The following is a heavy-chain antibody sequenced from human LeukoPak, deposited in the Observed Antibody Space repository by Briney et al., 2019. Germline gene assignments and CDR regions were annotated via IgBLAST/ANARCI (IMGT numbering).Heavy chain of an antibody. Sequence: GGSLRLSCAASGFTFTSYWMSWVRQAPGKGLEWVANIKQDGSEKYYVDSVKGRFTISRDNAKNSLYLQMNSLRAEDTAVYYCARLVVVVAATAPRWSDRWRQGTLVTVSS. CDR2: IKQDGSEK. CDR3: ARLVVVVAATAPRWSDR. D-gene: IGHD2-15*01. CDR1: GFTFTSYW. J-gene: IGHJ5*02. V-gene: IGHV3-7*05.